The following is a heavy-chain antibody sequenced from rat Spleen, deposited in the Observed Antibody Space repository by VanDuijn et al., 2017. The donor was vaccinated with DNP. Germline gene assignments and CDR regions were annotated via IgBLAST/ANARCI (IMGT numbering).Heavy chain of an antibody. CDR1: GFTFSDYS. D-gene: IGHD3-1*01. J-gene: IGHJ2*01. Sequence: EVQLVESGGGLVQPGRSLKLSCAASGFTFSDYSMAWVRQAPKEGLEWVATIIYDGSTTYYRDSVKGRFTISRDNARSTLYLQMDSLRSEDTATYYCATHRPLNILFDYWGQGVMVTVSS. CDR3: ATHRPLNILFDY. CDR2: IIYDGSTT. V-gene: IGHV5-7*01.